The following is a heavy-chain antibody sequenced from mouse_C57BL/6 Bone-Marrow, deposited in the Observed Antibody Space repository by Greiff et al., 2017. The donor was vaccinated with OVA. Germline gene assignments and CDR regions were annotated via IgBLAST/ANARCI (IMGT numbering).Heavy chain of an antibody. J-gene: IGHJ4*01. V-gene: IGHV1-50*01. CDR2: IDPSDSYT. Sequence: VQLQQPGAELVKPGASVKLSCKASGYTFTSYWMQWVKQRPGQGLEWIGEIDPSDSYTNYNQKFKGKATLTVDTSSSTAYMQLSSLTSEDSAVYYCARSHYRYAMDYWGQGTSVTVSS. CDR3: ARSHYRYAMDY. CDR1: GYTFTSYW. D-gene: IGHD1-1*02.